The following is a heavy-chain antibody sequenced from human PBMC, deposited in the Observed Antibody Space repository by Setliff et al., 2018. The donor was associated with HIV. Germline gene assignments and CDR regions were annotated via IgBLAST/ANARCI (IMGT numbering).Heavy chain of an antibody. CDR1: GGTFSNYG. CDR2: IIPISGTA. CDR3: ARACLVRGVIITNYGMDV. Sequence: GASVKVSCKASGGTFSNYGMSWVRQAPGQGLEWMGGIIPISGTANYAQKFQGRVTITTDESTSTAYMELSGLRSEDTAVYYCARACLVRGVIITNYGMDVWGQGTTVTVSS. D-gene: IGHD3-10*01. J-gene: IGHJ6*02. V-gene: IGHV1-69*05.